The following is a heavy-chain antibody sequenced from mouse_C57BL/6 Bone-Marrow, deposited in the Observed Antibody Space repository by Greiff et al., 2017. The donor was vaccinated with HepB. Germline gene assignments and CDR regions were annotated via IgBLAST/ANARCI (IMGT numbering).Heavy chain of an antibody. CDR3: ARDGYYPYYFDY. J-gene: IGHJ2*01. D-gene: IGHD2-3*01. V-gene: IGHV5-9*01. CDR2: ISGGGGNT. Sequence: EVKLEESGGGLVKPGGSLKLSCAASGFTFSSYTMSWVRQTPVKRLEWVATISGGGGNTYYPDSVKGRFTISRDNAKNTLYLQMSSLRSEDTALYYCARDGYYPYYFDYWGQGTTLTVSS. CDR1: GFTFSSYT.